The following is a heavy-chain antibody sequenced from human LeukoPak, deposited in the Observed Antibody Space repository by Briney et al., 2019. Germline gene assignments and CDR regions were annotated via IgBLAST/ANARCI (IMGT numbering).Heavy chain of an antibody. CDR1: GYTFTGYY. D-gene: IGHD3-22*01. CDR2: INPNSGGT. CDR3: ASIVRGYYYEPDAFDI. V-gene: IGHV1-2*02. Sequence: ASVKVSCKASGYTFTGYYMHWVRQAPGQGLEWMGWINPNSGGTNYAQKFQGRVTMTRDTSISTAYMELSRLRSDDTAVYYCASIVRGYYYEPDAFDIWGQGTMVTVSS. J-gene: IGHJ3*02.